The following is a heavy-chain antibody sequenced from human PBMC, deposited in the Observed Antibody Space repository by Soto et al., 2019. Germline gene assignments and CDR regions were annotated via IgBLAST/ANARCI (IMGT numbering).Heavy chain of an antibody. V-gene: IGHV3-30-3*01. CDR2: ISYDGSNK. CDR1: GFTFSSYA. Sequence: GGSLRLSCAASGFTFSSYAMHWVGQAPRKGLEWVAVISYDGSNKYYANSVNGRFTISRDNSENTLYLQMNSLRAEDTAVYYCARYSRVEYYYYNGMDVWGQGTTVTVSS. D-gene: IGHD6-25*01. CDR3: ARYSRVEYYYYNGMDV. J-gene: IGHJ6*02.